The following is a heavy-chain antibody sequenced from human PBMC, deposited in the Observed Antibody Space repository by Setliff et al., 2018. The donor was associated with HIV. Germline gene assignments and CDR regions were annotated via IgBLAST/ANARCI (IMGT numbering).Heavy chain of an antibody. CDR2: IYNSGYT. J-gene: IGHJ6*02. CDR1: GAPISSYY. Sequence: SETLSLTCAVSGAPISSYYWNWIRQPPGKGLEWIGYIYNSGYTNYKLTLKSRVTISLVTSKTQFSLNLRSVTAADTAVYYCARGDGYRGNDAYYDYGMDVWGQGITVTVSS. D-gene: IGHD5-12*01. V-gene: IGHV4-59*12. CDR3: ARGDGYRGNDAYYDYGMDV.